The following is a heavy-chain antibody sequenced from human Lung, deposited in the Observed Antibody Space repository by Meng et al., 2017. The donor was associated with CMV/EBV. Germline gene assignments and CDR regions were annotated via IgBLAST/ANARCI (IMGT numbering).Heavy chain of an antibody. CDR3: ARIGGGNRGDFDY. J-gene: IGHJ4*02. CDR2: MNPNSGNT. CDR1: GYTFTSYD. D-gene: IGHD2-15*01. V-gene: IGHV1-8*03. Sequence: ASVXVSXKASGYTFTSYDINWVRQATGQGLEWMGWMNPNSGNTGYAQKFQGRVTITRNTSISTAYMGLSSLRSEDTAVYYCARIGGGNRGDFDYWGQGTLVTVSS.